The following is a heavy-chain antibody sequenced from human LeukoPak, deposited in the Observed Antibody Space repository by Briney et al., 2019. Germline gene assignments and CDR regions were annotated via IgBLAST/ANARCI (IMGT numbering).Heavy chain of an antibody. CDR2: ISPYNGDR. V-gene: IGHV1-18*01. CDR1: GYTFTNYC. J-gene: IGHJ4*02. CDR3: ARDPSKIWEWLSSRFDY. Sequence: ASVQVSYKTSGYTFTNYCISWVTQAPGQGPEWMGWISPYNGDRKYAEMFQGRVTMTTDTSTNTAHMELRSLRSDDTAVYYCARDPSKIWEWLSSRFDYWGQGTLVTVSS. D-gene: IGHD3-3*01.